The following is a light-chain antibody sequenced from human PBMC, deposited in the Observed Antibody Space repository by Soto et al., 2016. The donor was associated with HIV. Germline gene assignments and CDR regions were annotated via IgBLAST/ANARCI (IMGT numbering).Light chain of an antibody. CDR1: QSISTY. Sequence: DIQMTQSPSSLSLSIGDRVSITCRASQSISTYLNWYQQKPGRAPKLLIPDASSLQSGVPSRFSGRGSGTDFTLTISSLQHEDLATYYCQQSSRTPRTFGQGTKVEI. V-gene: IGKV1-39*01. CDR2: DAS. CDR3: QQSSRTPRT. J-gene: IGKJ1*01.